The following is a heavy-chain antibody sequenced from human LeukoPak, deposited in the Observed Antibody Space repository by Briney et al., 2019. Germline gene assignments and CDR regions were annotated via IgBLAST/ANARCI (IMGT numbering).Heavy chain of an antibody. CDR1: GFTFSSYG. J-gene: IGHJ4*02. D-gene: IGHD3-22*01. CDR2: ISYDGSNK. CDR3: ARDSTPYDSSGYCFDY. V-gene: IGHV3-30*03. Sequence: PGGSLRLSCAASGFTFSSYGMHWVRQAPGKGLEWVAVISYDGSNKYYADSVKGRFTISRDNAKNSLYLQMKSLRAEDTAVYFCARDSTPYDSSGYCFDYWGQGALVTVSS.